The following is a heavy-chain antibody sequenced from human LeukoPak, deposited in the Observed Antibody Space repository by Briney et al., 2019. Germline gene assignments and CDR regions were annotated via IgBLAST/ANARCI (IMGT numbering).Heavy chain of an antibody. CDR1: GVSISGSAYH. V-gene: IGHV4-39*01. J-gene: IGHJ5*02. Sequence: PSETLSLTCTVSGVSISGSAYHWGWIRQTPGMGLDWIGTISHTGRTYSNPSLKSRVTMSVDTSKNQFSLKLSSVTAADTAVYYCASLWFGMLGDPWGQGALVTVSS. CDR2: ISHTGRT. D-gene: IGHD3-10*01. CDR3: ASLWFGMLGDP.